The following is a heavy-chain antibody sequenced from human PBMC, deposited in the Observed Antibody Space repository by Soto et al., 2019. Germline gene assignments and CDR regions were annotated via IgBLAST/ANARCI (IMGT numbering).Heavy chain of an antibody. Sequence: QITLNESGPTQVNPRQTLTLTCTFSGFSLTTSGVGVGWIRQSPGKAPEWLALIYWDDDKRYSPALKSRLTITKDNSKNQVVLTMADLDPADTATYYCAHRVLRTVFGLVTTTAIYFDFWGQGTPVAVSS. CDR1: GFSLTTSGVG. J-gene: IGHJ4*02. CDR2: IYWDDDK. V-gene: IGHV2-5*02. CDR3: AHRVLRTVFGLVTTTAIYFDF. D-gene: IGHD3-3*01.